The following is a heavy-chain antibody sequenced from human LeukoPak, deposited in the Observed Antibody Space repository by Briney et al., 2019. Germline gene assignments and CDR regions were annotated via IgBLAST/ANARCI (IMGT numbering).Heavy chain of an antibody. V-gene: IGHV1-18*01. Sequence: EASVKVSCKVSGYTFTNYGISWVRQAPGQGLEWMGWINPYNGNTNYAQKLQGRVTMTTDTSTSTAYMELRSLRSDDTAVYYCPRDITGDSGGGYGMDVWGRGTTVTVSS. CDR3: PRDITGDSGGGYGMDV. D-gene: IGHD4-17*01. CDR1: GYTFTNYG. CDR2: INPYNGNT. J-gene: IGHJ6*02.